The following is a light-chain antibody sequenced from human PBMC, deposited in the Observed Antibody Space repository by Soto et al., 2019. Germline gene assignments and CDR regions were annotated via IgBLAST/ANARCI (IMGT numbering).Light chain of an antibody. J-gene: IGKJ5*01. CDR1: QSISSY. CDR2: AAS. CDR3: QQSYSTPPIT. Sequence: DIQMTQSPSSLSASVGDRVTITCLASQSISSYLNWYQQKPGKAPKLLIYAASSLQSGVPSRFSGSGSGTDFTLTISSLQPEDFAIYYCQQSYSTPPITFGQGTRLEIK. V-gene: IGKV1-39*01.